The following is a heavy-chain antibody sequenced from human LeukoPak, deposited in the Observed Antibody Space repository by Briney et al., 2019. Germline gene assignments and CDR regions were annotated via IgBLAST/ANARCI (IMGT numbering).Heavy chain of an antibody. J-gene: IGHJ4*02. Sequence: ASVKVSCKASGYTLTDYYMHWVRQAPGQGLEWMGWINPNSGDRNYAQKFQGRVTMTRDTSISTAYMELSRLTSDDTAVYYCARDWRGSYFPDFWGQGTLVTVSS. V-gene: IGHV1-2*02. CDR1: GYTLTDYY. CDR3: ARDWRGSYFPDF. D-gene: IGHD1-26*01. CDR2: INPNSGDR.